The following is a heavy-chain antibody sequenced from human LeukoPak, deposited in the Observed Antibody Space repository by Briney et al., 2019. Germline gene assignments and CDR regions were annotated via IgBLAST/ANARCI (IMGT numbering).Heavy chain of an antibody. Sequence: PGGSLRLSCAASGFTFSSYEMNWVRQAPGKGLEWVSYISSSVSTIYYADSVKGRFTISRDNAKNSLYLQMNSLRAEDTAVYYCARGPQAYCGGDCTFDYWGQGTLVTVSS. D-gene: IGHD2-21*02. CDR1: GFTFSSYE. V-gene: IGHV3-48*03. J-gene: IGHJ4*02. CDR2: ISSSVSTI. CDR3: ARGPQAYCGGDCTFDY.